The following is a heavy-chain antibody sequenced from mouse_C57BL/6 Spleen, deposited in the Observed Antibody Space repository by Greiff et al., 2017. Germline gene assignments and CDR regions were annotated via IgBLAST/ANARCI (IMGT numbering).Heavy chain of an antibody. J-gene: IGHJ4*01. CDR3: SIEGLYYDYYSYYAMYY. Sequence: QVQLQQPGAELVKPGASVKVSCKASGYTFTSYWMHWVKQRPGQGLEWIGRIHPSDSDTNYNQKFKGKATLTVDKASSTAYMQLSSLTSEDSAVYVYSIEGLYYDYYSYYAMYYWGQRTSVTVSS. V-gene: IGHV1-74*01. D-gene: IGHD2-4*01. CDR1: GYTFTSYW. CDR2: IHPSDSDT.